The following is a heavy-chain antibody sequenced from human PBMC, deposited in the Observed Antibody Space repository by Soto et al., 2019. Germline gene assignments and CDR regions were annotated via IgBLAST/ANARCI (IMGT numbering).Heavy chain of an antibody. J-gene: IGHJ4*02. D-gene: IGHD1-1*01. CDR2: MSPDSGNR. V-gene: IGHV1-8*01. CDR1: GYTFTNYD. CDR3: ARGGLNQLRPGIDH. Sequence: QVQLEQSGAEVKKHGASVKVSCRASGYTFTNYDIHWVRQATGQGLEWMGWMSPDSGNRDFAPKFQGRVTMTRNTYISTAYLVLNNLRSDDTAVYYCARGGLNQLRPGIDHWGQGALVTVSS.